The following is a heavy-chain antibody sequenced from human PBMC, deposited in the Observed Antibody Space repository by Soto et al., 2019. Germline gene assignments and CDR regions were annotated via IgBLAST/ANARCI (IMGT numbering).Heavy chain of an antibody. CDR1: GFTFSSYA. J-gene: IGHJ5*02. V-gene: IGHV3-30-3*01. Sequence: GGSLRLSCAASGFTFSSYAMHWVRQAPGKGLEWVAVISYDGSNKYYADSVKDRFTISRDNSKNTLYLQMNSLRAEDTAVYYCASALSGTLGSNRTFSTRWHWFDPWGQGTLVTVSS. CDR2: ISYDGSNK. D-gene: IGHD3-3*02. CDR3: ASALSGTLGSNRTFSTRWHWFDP.